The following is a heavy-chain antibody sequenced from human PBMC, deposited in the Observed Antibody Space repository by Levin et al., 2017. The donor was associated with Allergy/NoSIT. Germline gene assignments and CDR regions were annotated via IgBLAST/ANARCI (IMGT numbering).Heavy chain of an antibody. CDR1: GYSFTSYW. Sequence: GESLKISCKGSGYSFTSYWIGWVRQMPGKGLEWMGIIYPGDSDTRYSPSFQGQVTISADKSISTAYLQWSSLKASDTAMYYCARMYYYDSSGYSRPYNWFDPWGQGTLVTVSS. V-gene: IGHV5-51*01. D-gene: IGHD3-22*01. CDR3: ARMYYYDSSGYSRPYNWFDP. CDR2: IYPGDSDT. J-gene: IGHJ5*02.